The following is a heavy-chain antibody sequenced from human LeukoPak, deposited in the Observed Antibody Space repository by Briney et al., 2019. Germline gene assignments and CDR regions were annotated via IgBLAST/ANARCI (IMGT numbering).Heavy chain of an antibody. Sequence: GGSLRLSCAASGFTFSSYGMHWVRQAPGKGLEWVAVISYDGSNKYYADSVKGRFTISRDNSKNTLYLQMNSLRAEDTAVYYCAKESGYSGSYHEYFQHWGQGTLVTVSS. CDR3: AKESGYSGSYHEYFQH. J-gene: IGHJ1*01. CDR2: ISYDGSNK. CDR1: GFTFSSYG. D-gene: IGHD1-26*01. V-gene: IGHV3-30*18.